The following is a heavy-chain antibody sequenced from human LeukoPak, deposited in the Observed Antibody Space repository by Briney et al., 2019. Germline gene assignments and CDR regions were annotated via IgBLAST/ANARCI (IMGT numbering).Heavy chain of an antibody. CDR3: ARARGGVLRFLEWFHDY. D-gene: IGHD3-3*01. V-gene: IGHV1-69*13. CDR2: IIPIFGTA. CDR1: GYTFTSYG. J-gene: IGHJ4*02. Sequence: SVKVSCKASGYTFTSYGISWVRQAPGQGLEWMGGIIPIFGTANYAQKFHRTVTIPPDESTSTAYMELSSLRSEDTAVYYCARARGGVLRFLEWFHDYWGQGTLVTVSS.